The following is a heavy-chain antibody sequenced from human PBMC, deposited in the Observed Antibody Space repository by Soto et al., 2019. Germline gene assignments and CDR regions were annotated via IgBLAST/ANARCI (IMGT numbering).Heavy chain of an antibody. V-gene: IGHV3-30*18. J-gene: IGHJ6*02. CDR3: AKYQGMVVAFDMDV. CDR2: ISYDGSNN. D-gene: IGHD2-21*01. CDR1: GFTFSSYG. Sequence: QVQLVESGGGVVQPGRSLRLSCAASGFTFSSYGMHWVRQAPGKGLEWVAGISYDGSNNYYAEYVKGRFTSSRDNTKNTLSLQMDSLSAEGRAVYYFAKYQGMVVAFDMDVWGQGTTVTVSS.